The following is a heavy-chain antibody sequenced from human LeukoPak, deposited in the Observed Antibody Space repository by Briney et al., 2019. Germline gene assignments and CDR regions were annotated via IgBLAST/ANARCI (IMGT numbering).Heavy chain of an antibody. D-gene: IGHD1-26*01. V-gene: IGHV1-69*04. J-gene: IGHJ4*02. CDR2: IIPILGIA. CDR1: GYTFTSYG. CDR3: ARKMRESGDY. Sequence: SVKVSCKASGYTFTSYGISWVRQAPGQGLEWMGRIIPILGIANYAQKFQGRVTITADKSTSTAYMELSSLRSEDTAVYYCARKMRESGDYWGQGTLVTVSS.